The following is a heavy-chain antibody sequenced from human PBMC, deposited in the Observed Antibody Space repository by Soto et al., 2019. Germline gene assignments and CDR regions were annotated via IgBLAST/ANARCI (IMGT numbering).Heavy chain of an antibody. Sequence: GASVKVSCKASGDTFSFYTINWVRQAPGLGLEWMGRVNPILSMSNYAQKFQGRVTMTADKSTSTAYMELRSLRDEDTAVYYCARDGKGAAYTHGPYYFDYWGQGALVTVSS. CDR3: ARDGKGAAYTHGPYYFDY. CDR1: GDTFSFYT. V-gene: IGHV1-69*02. J-gene: IGHJ4*02. CDR2: VNPILSMS. D-gene: IGHD1-1*01.